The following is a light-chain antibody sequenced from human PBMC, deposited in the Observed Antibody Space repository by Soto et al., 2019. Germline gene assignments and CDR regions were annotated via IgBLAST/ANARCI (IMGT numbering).Light chain of an antibody. CDR2: DGS. J-gene: IGLJ2*01. CDR3: CSYAPSRSSVV. V-gene: IGLV2-23*01. Sequence: QSVLTQPASVSWSPGQSITISCTGTSSDVGSYKLVSWYQQYPGKAPKLMIYDGSERPSGVSNRFSGSKSGNTASLTVSGLQAEDEADYYCCSYAPSRSSVVFGGGTKLTVL. CDR1: SSDVGSYKL.